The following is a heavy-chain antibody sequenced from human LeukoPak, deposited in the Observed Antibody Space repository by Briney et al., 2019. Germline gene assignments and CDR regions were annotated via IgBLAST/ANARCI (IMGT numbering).Heavy chain of an antibody. CDR2: ISVHNGYT. J-gene: IGHJ6*02. CDR1: GYIFTSYG. V-gene: IGHV1-18*01. D-gene: IGHD4-11*01. CDR3: ARVDYLYYYGMDV. Sequence: ASVKVSCKTPGYIFTSYGISWVRQAPRQGLEWMGWISVHNGYTRYAQNFQGRVTMATDTSTSTAYMELRSLRSDDTAVYYCARVDYLYYYGMDVWGQGTTVTVSS.